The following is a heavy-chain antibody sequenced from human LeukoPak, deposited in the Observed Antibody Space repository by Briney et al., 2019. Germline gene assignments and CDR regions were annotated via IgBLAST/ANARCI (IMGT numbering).Heavy chain of an antibody. D-gene: IGHD2-21*01. CDR1: GFSFSSYA. Sequence: PGGSPRLSCAASGFSFSSYAMGWVRQAPGKGLEWVSTITSRSDRIWNVDSVRGRFTISRDNSKNTLYLQMNSLRAEDTALYYCVRDRRFPDDVFDIWGQGTMVTVSS. CDR3: VRDRRFPDDVFDI. CDR2: ITSRSDRI. V-gene: IGHV3-23*01. J-gene: IGHJ3*02.